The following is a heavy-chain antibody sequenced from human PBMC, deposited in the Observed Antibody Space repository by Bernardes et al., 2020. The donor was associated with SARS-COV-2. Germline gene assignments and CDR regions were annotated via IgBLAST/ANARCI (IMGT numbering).Heavy chain of an antibody. V-gene: IGHV4-34*01. D-gene: IGHD7-27*01. Sequence: SETLSLTCAVYGETFSGYYWSWIRQPPRKGLEWVGEIYHDGSTNYNPSLKSRVTISVDTSKNQFSLKLISVTAAGTAVYYCTRGQGITPLGFWSQGTLVTVSP. J-gene: IGHJ1*01. CDR3: TRGQGITPLGF. CDR2: IYHDGST. CDR1: GETFSGYY.